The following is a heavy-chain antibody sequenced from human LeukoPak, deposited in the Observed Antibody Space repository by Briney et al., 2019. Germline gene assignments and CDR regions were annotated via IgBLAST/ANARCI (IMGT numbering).Heavy chain of an antibody. CDR2: IYYSGST. V-gene: IGHV4-59*01. Sequence: SETLSLTCTVSGSSLSSYYWSWIRQPPGKGLEWIGYIYYSGSTNYNPSLKSRVTISVDTSKNQFSLKLSSVTAADTAVYYCARDRSSGRYFDYWGQGTLVTVSS. J-gene: IGHJ4*02. CDR1: GSSLSSYY. D-gene: IGHD6-19*01. CDR3: ARDRSSGRYFDY.